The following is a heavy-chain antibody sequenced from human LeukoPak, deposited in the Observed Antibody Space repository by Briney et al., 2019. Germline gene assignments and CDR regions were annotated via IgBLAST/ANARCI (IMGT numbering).Heavy chain of an antibody. D-gene: IGHD4-17*01. CDR1: GFTFSSQW. V-gene: IGHV3-7*01. CDR2: IRQDGSET. CDR3: ARDSYTVTTLVY. J-gene: IGHJ4*02. Sequence: QPGGSLRLSCTASGFTFSSQWMSWVRQALGNGLEWVANIRQDGSETQYVDSMKGRFTISRDNAKNSSYLQMNSLRAEDTAVYYCARDSYTVTTLVYWGQGTLVTVSS.